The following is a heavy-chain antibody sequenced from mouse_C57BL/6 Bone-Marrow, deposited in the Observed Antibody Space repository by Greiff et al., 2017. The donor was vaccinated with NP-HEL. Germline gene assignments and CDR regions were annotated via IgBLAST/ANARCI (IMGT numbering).Heavy chain of an antibody. Sequence: QVQLQQSGAELARPGASVKLSCKASGYTFTSYGISWVKQRTGQGLEWIGEIYPRSGNTYYNEKFKGKATLTADKSSSTAYMELRSLTSEDSAVYFCARCGDLLLHFDYWGQGTTLTVSS. CDR3: ARCGDLLLHFDY. D-gene: IGHD2-1*01. J-gene: IGHJ2*01. CDR2: IYPRSGNT. V-gene: IGHV1-81*01. CDR1: GYTFTSYG.